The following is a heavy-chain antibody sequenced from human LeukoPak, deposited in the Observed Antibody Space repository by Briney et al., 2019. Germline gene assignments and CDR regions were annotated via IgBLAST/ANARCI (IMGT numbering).Heavy chain of an antibody. CDR2: ISSTSSSGYII. CDR3: AKVGGKTNRPGDI. Sequence: GGSLRLSCTASGFTFINYEMNWVRQAPGKGLEWVSYISSTSSSGYIIHYADSVKGRFTISRDNAKNTLYLQMNSLRAEDTAVYYCAKVGGKTNRPGDIWGQGTMVTVSS. V-gene: IGHV3-48*03. D-gene: IGHD2-8*01. J-gene: IGHJ3*02. CDR1: GFTFINYE.